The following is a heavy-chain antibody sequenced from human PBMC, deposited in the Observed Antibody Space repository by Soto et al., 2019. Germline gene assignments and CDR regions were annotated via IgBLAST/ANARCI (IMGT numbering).Heavy chain of an antibody. V-gene: IGHV3-33*01. CDR1: RFTFRSHG. D-gene: IGHD3-10*01. J-gene: IGHJ4*02. Sequence: QVPLVDSGGGVVQPGGSLRLSCVASRFTFRSHGMNWVRQAPGRGLEWVAVIWYDGSNKYYTDSVKGRFTISRDKAKDTLYRQMNILGAEDTAVDYFVRWGPDRGSDHGGQVTLVTV. CDR3: VRWGPDRGSDH. CDR2: IWYDGSNK.